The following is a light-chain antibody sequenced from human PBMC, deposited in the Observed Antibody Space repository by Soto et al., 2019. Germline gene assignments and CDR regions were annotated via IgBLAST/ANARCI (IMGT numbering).Light chain of an antibody. V-gene: IGLV2-8*01. CDR2: QVN. CDR1: SSDVGAYNS. J-gene: IGLJ1*01. Sequence: QSALTQPPSASGSPGQSVAISCAGTSSDVGAYNSVSWYQQHPGKAPKLIIYQVNKRPSGVPDRFSGSKSGNTASLTVSGLQAEDEAEYYCSSFAGGNTVYVFGTGTKVTVL. CDR3: SSFAGGNTVYV.